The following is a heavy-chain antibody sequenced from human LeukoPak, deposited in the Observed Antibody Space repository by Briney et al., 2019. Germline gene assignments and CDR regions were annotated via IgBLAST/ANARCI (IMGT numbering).Heavy chain of an antibody. V-gene: IGHV1-46*01. J-gene: IGHJ3*02. CDR1: GYTFTSYY. CDR2: INPSGGST. Sequence: ASVKVSCKTSGYTFTSYYMHWVRQAPGQGLEWMGIINPSGGSTSYAQKFQGRVTMTRDASTSTVYMERSSLRSEDTAVYYCARDPPNCSSTSCYGSGAFDIWGQGTMVTVSS. D-gene: IGHD2-2*01. CDR3: ARDPPNCSSTSCYGSGAFDI.